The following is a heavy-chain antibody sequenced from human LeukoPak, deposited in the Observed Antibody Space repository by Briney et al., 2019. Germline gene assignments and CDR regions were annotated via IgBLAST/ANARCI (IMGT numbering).Heavy chain of an antibody. CDR2: IYYSGST. V-gene: IGHV4-39*07. CDR1: GGSISSSSYY. CDR3: ARGRPRDLYYFDY. J-gene: IGHJ4*02. Sequence: SETLSLTCTVSGGSISSSSYYWGWIRQPPGKGLEWIGSIYYSGSTYYNPSLKSRVTISVDTSKNQFSLKLSSVTAADTAVYYCARGRPRDLYYFDYWGQGTLVTVSS.